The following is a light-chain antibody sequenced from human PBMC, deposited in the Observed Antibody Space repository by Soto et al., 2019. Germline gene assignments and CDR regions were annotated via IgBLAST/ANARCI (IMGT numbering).Light chain of an antibody. CDR2: GAS. Sequence: TVLTQSPATLSVSPGEXASLSCRASQSVSINLAWYQQKPGHAPRLLIYGASTRATGIPARFSGSGSGTEFTLTINSLQSEDFAVYYCQEYDNWPPEGTFRQGTKVDIK. V-gene: IGKV3-15*01. J-gene: IGKJ1*01. CDR3: QEYDNWPPEGT. CDR1: QSVSIN.